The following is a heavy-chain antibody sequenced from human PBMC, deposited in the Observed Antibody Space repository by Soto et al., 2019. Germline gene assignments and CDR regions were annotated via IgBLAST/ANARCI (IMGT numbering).Heavy chain of an antibody. CDR1: GYAFTSFD. V-gene: IGHV1-8*01. Sequence: GASVKVSCKASGYAFTSFDINWVRQATGQGLEWMGWMNPNSANTGYAQKFQGRVTLTRDTSINTAYMELNSLTSEDTAIYYCARSDYCSSATCHHFDPWGQGTLVTVSS. CDR3: ARSDYCSSATCHHFDP. D-gene: IGHD2-15*01. CDR2: MNPNSANT. J-gene: IGHJ5*02.